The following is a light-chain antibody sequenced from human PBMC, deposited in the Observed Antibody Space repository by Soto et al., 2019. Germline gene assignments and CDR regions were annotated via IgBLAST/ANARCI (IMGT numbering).Light chain of an antibody. CDR3: QQYYSYPHT. Sequence: DIQMTQSPSSLSASVEDRVIITFRASQSVNNHLNWYQQKPGKAPKLLIYAASSFQSGVPSRFSGSGSGTEFLLISSLLHSEDFTTYCCQQYYSYPHTFGQGTKVDI. CDR2: AAS. J-gene: IGKJ1*01. V-gene: IGKV1-39*01. CDR1: QSVNNH.